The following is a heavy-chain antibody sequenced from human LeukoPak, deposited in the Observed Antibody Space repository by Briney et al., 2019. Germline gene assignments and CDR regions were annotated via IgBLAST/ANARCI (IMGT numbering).Heavy chain of an antibody. D-gene: IGHD2-15*01. J-gene: IGHJ5*02. CDR2: INQDGSEE. CDR3: AREGCSGGSCYHNWFDP. Sequence: AGGSLRLSCAASGFTYSSYWMSWVRQAPGKGLEWVANINQDGSEEYYVDSVKGRFTISRDNAKNSLYLQMNSLRAEDTAVYYCAREGCSGGSCYHNWFDPWGQGTLVTVSS. V-gene: IGHV3-7*01. CDR1: GFTYSSYW.